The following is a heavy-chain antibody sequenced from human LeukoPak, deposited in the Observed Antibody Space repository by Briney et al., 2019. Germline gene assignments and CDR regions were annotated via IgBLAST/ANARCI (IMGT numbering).Heavy chain of an antibody. D-gene: IGHD3-10*01. CDR3: ARDRGFGGSMDV. J-gene: IGHJ6*02. Sequence: SETLSLTCAVSGGSISSGGYSWSWIRQPPGKGLEWIGYIYHSGSTNYNPSLKSRVTISVDRSKNQFSLKLNSVTAADTSVYYCARDRGFGGSMDVWGQGTTVTVSS. CDR2: IYHSGST. V-gene: IGHV4-30-2*01. CDR1: GGSISSGGYS.